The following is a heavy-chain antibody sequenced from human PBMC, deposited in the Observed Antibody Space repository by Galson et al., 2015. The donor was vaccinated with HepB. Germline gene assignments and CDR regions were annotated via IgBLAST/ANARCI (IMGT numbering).Heavy chain of an antibody. V-gene: IGHV5-10-1*01. D-gene: IGHD3-10*01. CDR2: IDPSDSYT. Sequence: QSGAEVKKPGESLRISCKGSGYGFTSYWISWVRQMPGKGLEWMGRIDPSDSYTNYSPSFQGHVTISADKSISTAYLQWSSLKASDTAMYYCASPYGSGSPNWGYGMDVWGQGTTVTVSS. CDR3: ASPYGSGSPNWGYGMDV. J-gene: IGHJ6*02. CDR1: GYGFTSYW.